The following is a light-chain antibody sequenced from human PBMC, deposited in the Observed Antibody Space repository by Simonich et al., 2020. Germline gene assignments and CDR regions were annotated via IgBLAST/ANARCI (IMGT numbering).Light chain of an antibody. Sequence: DIQMTQSPSSLSASVGDRVPITCRASHGISNSLAWYQQIPGKAPKLLLYAASRLESGVPSRFSGSGSGTDYTLTISSLQPEDFATYYCQQYYSTPYTFGQGTKLEIK. CDR2: AAS. CDR3: QQYYSTPYT. J-gene: IGKJ2*01. V-gene: IGKV1-NL1*01. CDR1: HGISNS.